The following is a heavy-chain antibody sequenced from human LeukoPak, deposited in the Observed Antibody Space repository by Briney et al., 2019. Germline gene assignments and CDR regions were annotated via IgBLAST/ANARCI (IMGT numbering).Heavy chain of an antibody. D-gene: IGHD6-13*01. CDR1: GYIFINYD. J-gene: IGHJ4*02. V-gene: IGHV1-8*01. CDR2: MNPNSGNT. Sequence: GASVKVSCKASGYIFINYDINWVRQATGQGLEWMGWMNPNSGNTGYAQKFQGRVTMTRNTSISTAYMELSSLRSEDTAVYYCARGNQQLVLYYFDYWGQGTLVTVSS. CDR3: ARGNQQLVLYYFDY.